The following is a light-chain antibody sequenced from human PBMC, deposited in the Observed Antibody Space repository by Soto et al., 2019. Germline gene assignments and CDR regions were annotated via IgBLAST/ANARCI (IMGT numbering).Light chain of an antibody. V-gene: IGKV3-15*01. Sequence: EIVMTQSPATLSVSPGERATLSCRASQTVNNNLAWYQQKPGQAPRLLIYGASARATGIPARFSGSGSGTELTLTLSSLQSEDFAVYYCQQYNNWPLTFGGGTKVEIK. CDR2: GAS. CDR1: QTVNNN. J-gene: IGKJ4*01. CDR3: QQYNNWPLT.